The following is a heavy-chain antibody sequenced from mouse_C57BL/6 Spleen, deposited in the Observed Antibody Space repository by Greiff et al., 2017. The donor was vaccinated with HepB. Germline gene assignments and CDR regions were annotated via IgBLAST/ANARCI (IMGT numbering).Heavy chain of an antibody. CDR2: IYPGDGDT. Sequence: VQLQQSGPELVKPGASVKISCKASGYAFSSSWMNWVKQRPGKGLEWIGRIYPGDGDTNYNGKFKGKATLTADKSSSTAYMQLSSLTSEDSAVYFGARGDYGSRHYAIDYWGQGTSVTVSS. CDR3: ARGDYGSRHYAIDY. D-gene: IGHD1-1*01. CDR1: GYAFSSSW. J-gene: IGHJ4*01. V-gene: IGHV1-82*01.